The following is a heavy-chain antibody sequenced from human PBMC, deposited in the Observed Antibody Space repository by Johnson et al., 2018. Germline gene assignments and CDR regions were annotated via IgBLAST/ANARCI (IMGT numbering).Heavy chain of an antibody. J-gene: IGHJ3*02. D-gene: IGHD5-18*01. CDR3: AKDRLGAGGYSAIGDAFDI. V-gene: IGHV3-9*01. CDR1: GFTFDDYA. CDR2: ISWNSGSI. Sequence: EVQLVESGGGLVQPGRSLRLSCAASGFTFDDYAMHWVRQAPGKGLEWGSGISWNSGSIGYADSVKGRFTISRDNAKNSLYLQMNSLRAEDTAVYYCAKDRLGAGGYSAIGDAFDIWGQGTMVTVSS.